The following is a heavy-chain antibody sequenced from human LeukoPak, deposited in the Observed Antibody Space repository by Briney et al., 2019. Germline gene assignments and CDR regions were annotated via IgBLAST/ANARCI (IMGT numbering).Heavy chain of an antibody. Sequence: PSETLSLTCTVSGGSISSYYWSWIRQPPGKGLEWIGYIYYSGSTNYNPSLKSRVTISVDTSKNQFSLKLSSVTAADTAVYYCARHYQAAAGTFEYFQHWGQGTLVTVSS. J-gene: IGHJ1*01. CDR1: GGSISSYY. D-gene: IGHD6-13*01. CDR3: ARHYQAAAGTFEYFQH. V-gene: IGHV4-59*08. CDR2: IYYSGST.